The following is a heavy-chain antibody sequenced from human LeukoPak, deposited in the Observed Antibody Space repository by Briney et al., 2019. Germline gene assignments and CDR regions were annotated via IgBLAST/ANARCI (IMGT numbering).Heavy chain of an antibody. CDR1: GFTFSSYW. V-gene: IGHV3-23*01. J-gene: IGHJ4*02. D-gene: IGHD3-9*01. CDR3: ASLLYYDILTGVDY. CDR2: ISGSGGST. Sequence: GGSLRLSCAASGFTFSSYWMSWVRQAPGKGLEWVSAISGSGGSTYYADSVKGRFTISRDNSKNMLYLQMNSLRAEDTAVYYCASLLYYDILTGVDYWGQGTLVTVSS.